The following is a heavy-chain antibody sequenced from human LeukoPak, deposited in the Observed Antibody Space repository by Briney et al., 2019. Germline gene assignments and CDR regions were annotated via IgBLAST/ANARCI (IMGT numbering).Heavy chain of an antibody. J-gene: IGHJ4*02. CDR3: ARGGLLRFFDY. V-gene: IGHV1-69*02. CDR1: GGTFSSYT. Sequence: GASVKVSCKASGGTFSSYTISWVRQAPGQGLEWMGRIIPILGIANYAQKFQGRVTITADKSTSTAYMELSSLRSEETAVYYCARGGLLRFFDYWGQGTLVTVSS. D-gene: IGHD1-26*01. CDR2: IIPILGIA.